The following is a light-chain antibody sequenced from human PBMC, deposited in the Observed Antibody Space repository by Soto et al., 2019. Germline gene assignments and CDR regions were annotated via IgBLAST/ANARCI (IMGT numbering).Light chain of an antibody. CDR1: SSNIGAGYD. Sequence: QSALTQPPSVSGAPGQRVTISCTGSSSNIGAGYDVHWYQQLPGTAPKLLIYGNSNRPSGVPDRFSGSNSGTSASLAITGFQAEDEADYYCQSYDSSLSGYVFGTGTKVTVL. J-gene: IGLJ1*01. CDR3: QSYDSSLSGYV. CDR2: GNS. V-gene: IGLV1-40*01.